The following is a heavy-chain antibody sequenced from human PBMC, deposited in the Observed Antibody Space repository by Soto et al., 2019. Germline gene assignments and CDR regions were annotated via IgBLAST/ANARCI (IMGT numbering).Heavy chain of an antibody. J-gene: IGHJ4*02. CDR3: AKDIRYSSGLDY. D-gene: IGHD6-19*01. Sequence: EVQLVESGGGLVQPGRSLRLSCAASGFTFEDYAMHWVRQAPGKGLEWVSGISWNSGSIGYADSVKGRFTISRDNAKNSLYLQMNSLRAEDTALYYCAKDIRYSSGLDYWGQGTLVTVSS. CDR1: GFTFEDYA. CDR2: ISWNSGSI. V-gene: IGHV3-9*01.